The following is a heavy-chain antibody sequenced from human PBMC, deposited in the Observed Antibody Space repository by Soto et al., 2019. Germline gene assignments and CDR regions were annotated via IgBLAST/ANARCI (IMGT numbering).Heavy chain of an antibody. CDR2: HYSGGST. D-gene: IGHD1-26*01. J-gene: IGHJ5*02. V-gene: IGHV3-53*01. CDR3: ARHRHPRGTVGATSPLDP. CDR1: CFSVSSNY. Sequence: PGGSLRLSCAISCFSVSSNYLSWGRQSPWKWLEWVSVHYSGGSTYYADSVQGRFTISRDKSNNTLYLQMRRVRAEDTAVYFCARHRHPRGTVGATSPLDPWGQGTQVTVSS.